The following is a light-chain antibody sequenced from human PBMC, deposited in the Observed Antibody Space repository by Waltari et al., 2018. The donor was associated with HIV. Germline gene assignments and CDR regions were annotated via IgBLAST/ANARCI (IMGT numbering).Light chain of an antibody. CDR3: QQSYNNPRA. V-gene: IGKV1-39*01. CDR2: TAS. Sequence: DIQMTQSPSSLSASVGDRVTITCRASQSISSYLNWYQQKPGEAPKLLIYTASSLQSGVPSRFSGSGSGTDFTLTISSLQTEDFGTYYCQQSYNNPRAFGQGTKVEIK. CDR1: QSISSY. J-gene: IGKJ1*01.